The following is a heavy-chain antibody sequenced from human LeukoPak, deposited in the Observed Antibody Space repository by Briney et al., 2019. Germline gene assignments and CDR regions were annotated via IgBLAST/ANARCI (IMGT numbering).Heavy chain of an antibody. V-gene: IGHV4-39*07. D-gene: IGHD5-18*01. CDR1: GDSMSSSSYY. Sequence: SETLSLTCSVSGDSMSSSSYYWGWIRQPPGKGLEWIGSICYRGSTYYNTSLKSRVTISVDTPKNQFSLKLSSVTAADTAVFYCARELRNTYGPPAFDYWGQGTLVTVSS. CDR3: ARELRNTYGPPAFDY. CDR2: ICYRGST. J-gene: IGHJ4*02.